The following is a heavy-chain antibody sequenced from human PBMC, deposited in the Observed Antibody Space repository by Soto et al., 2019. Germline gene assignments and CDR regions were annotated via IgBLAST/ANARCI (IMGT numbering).Heavy chain of an antibody. J-gene: IGHJ4*02. Sequence: SETLSLTCTVSGGSINTFYWSWVRQPAGKGLEWIGRIFSSGSTSFNPSLESRVAMSVDTSKNHFSLKLTSVTAADTAVYYCARARIVVAGTIVDYWGQGTLVTVSS. CDR3: ARARIVVAGTIVDY. CDR2: IFSSGST. V-gene: IGHV4-4*07. D-gene: IGHD6-19*01. CDR1: GGSINTFY.